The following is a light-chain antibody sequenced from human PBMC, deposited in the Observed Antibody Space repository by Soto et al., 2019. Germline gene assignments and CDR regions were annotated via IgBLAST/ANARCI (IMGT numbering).Light chain of an antibody. CDR2: GAS. V-gene: IGKV3-20*01. CDR1: QSVSSNN. CDR3: QQYGRSPFT. Sequence: EIVLTQSPGTLSLSPGERATLSCRASQSVSSNNLARYQQRLGQAPRVVIYGASTRATGIPERFSGSGSGTDFTLTISRLEPEDFAVYYCQQYGRSPFTFGPGTKVDIK. J-gene: IGKJ3*01.